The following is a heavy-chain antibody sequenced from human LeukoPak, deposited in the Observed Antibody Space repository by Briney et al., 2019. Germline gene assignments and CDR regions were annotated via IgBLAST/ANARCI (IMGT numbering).Heavy chain of an antibody. J-gene: IGHJ4*02. D-gene: IGHD3-9*01. V-gene: IGHV3-23*01. Sequence: GGSLRLSCAASKFTFSTSAMSWVRQAPGKGLEWVSAISGSGANTYYVDSAKGRFTISRDNSKNTLYLEMSSLRSDDTAVYYCAKESQTYYDIMTGYPNYYFDYWGQGTLVTVSS. CDR3: AKESQTYYDIMTGYPNYYFDY. CDR2: ISGSGANT. CDR1: KFTFSTSA.